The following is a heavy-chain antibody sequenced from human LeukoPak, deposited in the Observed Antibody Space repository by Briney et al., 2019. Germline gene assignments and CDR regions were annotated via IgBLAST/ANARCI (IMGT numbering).Heavy chain of an antibody. CDR1: GGSISTYY. V-gene: IGHV4-59*01. D-gene: IGHD5-18*01. Sequence: PSETLSLTCTVSGGSISTYYWSWIRRPPGKGLEWIGFISFSGSTNYNPSLKSRVTISIDTSKNQFSLKLSSVTAADTAVYYCARDRGDAAMAHPFDYWGQGTLVTVSS. CDR3: ARDRGDAAMAHPFDY. CDR2: ISFSGST. J-gene: IGHJ4*02.